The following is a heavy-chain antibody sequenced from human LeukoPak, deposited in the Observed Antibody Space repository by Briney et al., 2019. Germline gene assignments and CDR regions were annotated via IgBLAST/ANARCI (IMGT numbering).Heavy chain of an antibody. CDR3: ALYSSSSYYMDV. Sequence: ASVKVSCKASGYTFTGYYMHWVRQAPGQGLEWMGWINPNSGCTNYAQKFQGRVTMTRDTSNSTAHMELSRLRSGDTAVYYCALYSSSSYYMDVWGKGTTVTVSS. CDR2: INPNSGCT. V-gene: IGHV1-2*02. D-gene: IGHD6-19*01. CDR1: GYTFTGYY. J-gene: IGHJ6*03.